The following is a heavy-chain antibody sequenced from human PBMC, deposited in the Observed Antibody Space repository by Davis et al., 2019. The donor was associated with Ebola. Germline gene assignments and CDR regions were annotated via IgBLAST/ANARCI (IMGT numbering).Heavy chain of an antibody. CDR1: GFSSSSYR. D-gene: IGHD3-22*01. CDR2: ISYDGSNK. CDR3: ATITMIVVVHT. Sequence: SLSLSRAVSGFSSSSYRMHCVRQAQGKGLEWVAVISYDGSNKYYADSVKGRFTISRDNSKNTLYLQMNSLRAEDTAVYYCATITMIVVVHTWGQGTLVTVSS. J-gene: IGHJ5*02. V-gene: IGHV3-30*12.